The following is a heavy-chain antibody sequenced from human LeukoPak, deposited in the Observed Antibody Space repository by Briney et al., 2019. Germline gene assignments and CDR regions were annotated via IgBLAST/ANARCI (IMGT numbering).Heavy chain of an antibody. CDR3: AKAPTYYHDSSGYDFDY. D-gene: IGHD3-22*01. CDR1: AFTFSSYG. Sequence: GGSLRLSCAATAFTFSSYGMHWVRQAPGKGLEWVAVISYDGSDEYYADSVKGRFTISRENSKNTMYLQMNSLRAEDTAVYYCAKAPTYYHDSSGYDFDYWGQGTLVTVSS. CDR2: ISYDGSDE. J-gene: IGHJ4*02. V-gene: IGHV3-30*18.